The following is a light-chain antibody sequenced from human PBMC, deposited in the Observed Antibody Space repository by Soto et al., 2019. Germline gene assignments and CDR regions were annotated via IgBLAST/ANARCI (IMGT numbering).Light chain of an antibody. CDR2: GAS. J-gene: IGKJ3*01. CDR1: QSVSSN. CDR3: QQRSNWAT. V-gene: IGKV3-15*01. Sequence: EIVMTQSPATPSVSPGERATLSCRASQSVSSNLAWYQQKPGQAPRLLIYGASTRATGIPARFSGSGSGTEFTLTISSLQSEDFAVYYCQQRSNWATFGPGTKVD.